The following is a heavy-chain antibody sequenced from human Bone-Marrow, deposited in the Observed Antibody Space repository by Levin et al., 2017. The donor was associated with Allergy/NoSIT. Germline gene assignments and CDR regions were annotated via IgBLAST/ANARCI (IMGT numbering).Heavy chain of an antibody. CDR1: GFTFDDYA. CDR2: ISWNSGSI. V-gene: IGHV3-9*01. CDR3: AKGDGYNPEDYFDY. D-gene: IGHD5-24*01. J-gene: IGHJ4*02. Sequence: GGSLRLSCAASGFTFDDYAMHWVRQAPGKGLEWVSGISWNSGSIGYADSVKGRFTISRDNAKNSLYLQMNSLRAEDTALYYCAKGDGYNPEDYFDYWGQGTMVTVSS.